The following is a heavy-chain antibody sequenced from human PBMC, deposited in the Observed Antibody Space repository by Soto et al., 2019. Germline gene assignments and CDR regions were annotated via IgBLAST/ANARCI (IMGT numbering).Heavy chain of an antibody. CDR1: GYTFTSYY. V-gene: IGHV1-46*03. CDR2: INPSGGST. CDR3: ARDSPYGSSTSCYGVILDY. D-gene: IGHD2-2*01. Sequence: QVQLVQSGAEVKKPGASVKVSCKASGYTFTSYYMHWVRQAPGQGLEWMGIINPSGGSTSYAQKFQGRVTMTRDTSTSTVYMELSSLRSEDTAVYYCARDSPYGSSTSCYGVILDYWGQGTLVTVSS. J-gene: IGHJ4*02.